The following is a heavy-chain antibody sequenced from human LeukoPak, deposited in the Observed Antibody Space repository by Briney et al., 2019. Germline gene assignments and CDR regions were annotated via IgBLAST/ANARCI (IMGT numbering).Heavy chain of an antibody. J-gene: IGHJ5*02. CDR2: INAGNGNT. CDR3: ARRRGYSYAVKGMGWFDP. Sequence: PWASVKVSCKASGYTFTSYAMHWVRQAPGQRLEWMGWINAGNGNTKYSQEFQGRVTITRDTSASTAYMELSSLRSEDTAVYYCARRRGYSYAVKGMGWFDPWGQGTLVTVSS. CDR1: GYTFTSYA. V-gene: IGHV1-3*03. D-gene: IGHD5-18*01.